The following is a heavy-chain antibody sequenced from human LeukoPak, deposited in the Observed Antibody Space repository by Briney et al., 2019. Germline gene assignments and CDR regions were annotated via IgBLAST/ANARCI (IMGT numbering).Heavy chain of an antibody. CDR3: ARGAYPTHFDY. V-gene: IGHV4-39*02. J-gene: IGHJ4*02. CDR2: ISYSGTT. CDR1: GGSISSPSHY. Sequence: SETLSLTCTVSGGSISSPSHYWGWIRQPPGKGLEWIGSISYSGTTHYNPSLKSRVTISVDMSKNQFSLNLISVTASDTAVYYCARGAYPTHFDYWGQGTLVTVSS.